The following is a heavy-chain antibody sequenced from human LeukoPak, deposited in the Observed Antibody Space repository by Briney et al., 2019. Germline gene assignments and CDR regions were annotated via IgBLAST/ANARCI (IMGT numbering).Heavy chain of an antibody. CDR3: ARTLYIAAAPGGFDY. CDR1: GYTLTGYY. J-gene: IGHJ4*02. CDR2: INPNSGGT. V-gene: IGHV1-2*02. Sequence: GASVKVSCKASGYTLTGYYMHWVRQAPGQGLEWMGWINPNSGGTNYAQKFQGRVTMTRDTSISTAYMELSRLRSDDTAVYYCARTLYIAAAPGGFDYWGQGTLVTVSS. D-gene: IGHD6-13*01.